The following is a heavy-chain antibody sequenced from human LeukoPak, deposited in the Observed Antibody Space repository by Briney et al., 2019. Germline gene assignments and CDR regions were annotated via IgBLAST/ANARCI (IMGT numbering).Heavy chain of an antibody. D-gene: IGHD6-13*01. J-gene: IGHJ6*03. CDR3: ARTTEAHSWRTRYYDYYMDV. V-gene: IGHV4-59*01. CDR2: IYYSGST. CDR1: GGSISSYY. Sequence: SETLSLTCTVSGGSISSYYWSWIRQPPGKGLEWIGYIYYSGSTNYNPSLKSRVTISVDTSKNQFSLKLSSVTAADTAVYYCARTTEAHSWRTRYYDYYMDVWGKGTTVTISS.